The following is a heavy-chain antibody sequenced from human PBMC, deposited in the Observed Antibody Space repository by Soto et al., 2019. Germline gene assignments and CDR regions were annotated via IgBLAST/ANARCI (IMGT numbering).Heavy chain of an antibody. J-gene: IGHJ4*02. CDR1: GGTFSSYA. CDR3: ARVETTVPTSWSFDY. Sequence: QVQLVQSGAEVKKPGSSVKVSCKDSGGTFSSYAISWVRQAPGQGHEWMGGIIPIFGTANYAKKFQGRVTITADESTSTAYMELSSLRSEDTAVYYCARVETTVPTSWSFDYWGQGSLVTVSS. D-gene: IGHD4-4*01. CDR2: IIPIFGTA. V-gene: IGHV1-69*12.